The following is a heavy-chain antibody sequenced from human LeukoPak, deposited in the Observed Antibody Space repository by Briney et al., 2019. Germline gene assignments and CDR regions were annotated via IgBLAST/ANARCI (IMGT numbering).Heavy chain of an antibody. CDR2: ISGSGGST. Sequence: GGSLRLSCAASGFTFSSYAMSWVRQAPGKRLEWVSAISGSGGSTYYADSVKGRFTISRDNSKNTLYLQMNSLRAEDTAVYYCARFGSGWGSFDFWGQGTLVTVSP. D-gene: IGHD3-16*01. CDR1: GFTFSSYA. CDR3: ARFGSGWGSFDF. J-gene: IGHJ4*02. V-gene: IGHV3-23*01.